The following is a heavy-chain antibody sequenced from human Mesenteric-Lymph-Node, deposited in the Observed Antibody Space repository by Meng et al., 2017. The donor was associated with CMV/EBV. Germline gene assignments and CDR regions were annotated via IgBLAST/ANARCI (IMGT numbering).Heavy chain of an antibody. CDR1: GFTFSSYS. Sequence: GGSLRLSCAASGFTFSSYSMNWVRQAPGKGLEWVSGINWNGGSTGYADSVKGRFTISRDNAKNSLYLQMNSLRAEDTALYYCAREIVVPGLYLYYYYGMDVWGQGTTVTVSS. CDR3: AREIVVPGLYLYYYYGMDV. CDR2: INWNGGST. V-gene: IGHV3-20*04. D-gene: IGHD2-2*01. J-gene: IGHJ6*02.